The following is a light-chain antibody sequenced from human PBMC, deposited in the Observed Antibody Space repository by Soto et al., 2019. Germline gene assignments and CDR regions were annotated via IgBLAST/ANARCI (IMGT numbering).Light chain of an antibody. CDR2: GNT. V-gene: IGLV1-40*01. J-gene: IGLJ3*02. CDR3: QSYDNSLSGLV. CDR1: SSNIGAGFD. Sequence: QSVLTQPSSMSGAPGQRVTISCTGSSSNIGAGFDVHWYQQLPGTAPKLLIYGNTNRPSGVPDRFSGSKSATSASLAITGLQAEDEADYYCQSYDNSLSGLVFGGGTKVTVL.